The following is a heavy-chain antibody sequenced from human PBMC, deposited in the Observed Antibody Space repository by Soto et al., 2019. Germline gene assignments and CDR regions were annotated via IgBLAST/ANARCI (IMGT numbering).Heavy chain of an antibody. V-gene: IGHV3-13*05. CDR3: ARVGDSSGWYYFDY. CDR2: IGTAGDP. D-gene: IGHD6-19*01. CDR1: GFTFSSYD. J-gene: IGHJ4*02. Sequence: PGGSLRLSXAASGFTFSSYDMHWVRQATGKGLEWVSAIGTAGDPYYPGSVKGRFTISRENAKNSLYLQMNSLRAGDTAVYYCARVGDSSGWYYFDYWGQGTLVTVSS.